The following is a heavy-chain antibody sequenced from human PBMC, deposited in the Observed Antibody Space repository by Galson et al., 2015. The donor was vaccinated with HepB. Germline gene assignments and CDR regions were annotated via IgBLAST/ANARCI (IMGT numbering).Heavy chain of an antibody. CDR1: GYSSTSYW. Sequence: QSGAEVKKPGESLKTSCKGSGYSSTSYWIGWVRQMPGKGLEWMGIIYPGDSDTRYSPSFQGQVTISADKSISTAYLQWSSLKASDTAMYYCARAIAAAGTGGYYFDYWGQGTLVTVSS. D-gene: IGHD6-13*01. J-gene: IGHJ4*02. CDR3: ARAIAAAGTGGYYFDY. CDR2: IYPGDSDT. V-gene: IGHV5-51*03.